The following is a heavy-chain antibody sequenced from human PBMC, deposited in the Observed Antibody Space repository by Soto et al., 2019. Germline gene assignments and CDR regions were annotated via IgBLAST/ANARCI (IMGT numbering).Heavy chain of an antibody. D-gene: IGHD3-22*01. Sequence: GGSLRLSCEASGFNFSSYGIHWVRQAPGKGLEWVAIIWNDGSNEYYADSVKGRFTISRDNSKNTVYLQVSKLRAEDTAVYFFARDKTDSGGYSDSWGQGTLVTVSS. CDR2: IWNDGSNE. J-gene: IGHJ4*02. V-gene: IGHV3-33*01. CDR1: GFNFSSYG. CDR3: ARDKTDSGGYSDS.